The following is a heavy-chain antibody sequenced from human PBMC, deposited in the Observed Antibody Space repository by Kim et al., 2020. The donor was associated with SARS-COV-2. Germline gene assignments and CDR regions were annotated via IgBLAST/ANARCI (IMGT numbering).Heavy chain of an antibody. CDR1: GFTFSNYA. J-gene: IGHJ6*03. D-gene: IGHD1-1*01. Sequence: GGSLRLSCAASGFTFSNYALTWVRQAPGKGLEWVSTISGSGGSTYYADSVKGRFTISRDNSRDNSKNTLFLQMNSRRAEDTAIYYRARDDRGNWFTYYMDVWGKGTTVTVSS. CDR3: ARDDRGNWFTYYMDV. V-gene: IGHV3-23*01. CDR2: ISGSGGST.